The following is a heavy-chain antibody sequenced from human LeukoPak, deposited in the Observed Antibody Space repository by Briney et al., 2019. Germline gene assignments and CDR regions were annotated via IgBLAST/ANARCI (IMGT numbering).Heavy chain of an antibody. CDR2: INPYGGST. V-gene: IGHV1-46*01. Sequence: ASVKVSCKASGYIFTSYYMHWVRRAPGQGLEWMGIINPYGGSTSYAQKLQGRVTVTGDTSTSTVYMELSGLRSEDAAVYYCARTMVRGVNHYFDYWGQGTLVTVSS. CDR1: GYIFTSYY. D-gene: IGHD3-10*01. J-gene: IGHJ4*02. CDR3: ARTMVRGVNHYFDY.